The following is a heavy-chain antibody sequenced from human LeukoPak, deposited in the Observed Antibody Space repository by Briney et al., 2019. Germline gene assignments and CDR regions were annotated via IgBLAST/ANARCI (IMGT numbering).Heavy chain of an antibody. CDR3: ARDGSSAPFYGSGSYPVD. D-gene: IGHD3-10*01. CDR2: ISSSSSYI. Sequence: GGSLRLSCAASGFTFSSYSMNWVRQAPGKGLEWVSSISSSSSYIYYADSVKGRFTISRDNAKNSLYLQMNSLRAEDTAVYYCARDGSSAPFYGSGSYPVDWGQGTLDTVSS. V-gene: IGHV3-21*01. CDR1: GFTFSSYS. J-gene: IGHJ4*02.